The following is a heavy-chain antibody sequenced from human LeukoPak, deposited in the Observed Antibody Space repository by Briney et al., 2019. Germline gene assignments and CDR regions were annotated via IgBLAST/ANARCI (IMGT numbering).Heavy chain of an antibody. Sequence: ASVKVFCKASGYTFTSYDINWVRQATGQGLEWMGWMNPNSGNTGYAQKFQGRVTMTRNTSISTAYMELSSLRSEDTAVYYCAKVLRVGAIDYWGQGTLVTVSS. CDR1: GYTFTSYD. CDR3: AKVLRVGAIDY. J-gene: IGHJ4*02. V-gene: IGHV1-8*01. D-gene: IGHD1-26*01. CDR2: MNPNSGNT.